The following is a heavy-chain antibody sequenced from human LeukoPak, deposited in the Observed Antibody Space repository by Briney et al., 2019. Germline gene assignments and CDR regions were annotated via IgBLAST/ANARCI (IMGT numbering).Heavy chain of an antibody. CDR2: INHSGST. CDR1: GGSFSGYY. CDR3: ARETRHYDFWSGYLCAFDI. D-gene: IGHD3-3*01. V-gene: IGHV4-34*01. J-gene: IGHJ3*02. Sequence: PSETLSLTCAVYGGSFSGYYWSWIGQPPGKGLEWIGQINHSGSTNYNPSLKSRVTISVDTSKNQFSLKLSSVTAADTAVYYCARETRHYDFWSGYLCAFDIWGQGTMVTVSS.